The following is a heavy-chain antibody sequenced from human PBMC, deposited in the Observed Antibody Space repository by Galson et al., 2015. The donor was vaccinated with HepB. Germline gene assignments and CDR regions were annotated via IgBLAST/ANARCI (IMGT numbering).Heavy chain of an antibody. J-gene: IGHJ4*02. CDR2: IIPIFGTA. CDR3: ARGACSSTSCYGANDY. D-gene: IGHD2-2*01. Sequence: SVKVSCKASGGTFSSYAISWVRQAPGQGLEWMGGIIPIFGTANYAQKFQGRVTITADESTSTAYMELSSLRSEDTAVYYCARGACSSTSCYGANDYWGQGTLVTVSS. V-gene: IGHV1-69*13. CDR1: GGTFSSYA.